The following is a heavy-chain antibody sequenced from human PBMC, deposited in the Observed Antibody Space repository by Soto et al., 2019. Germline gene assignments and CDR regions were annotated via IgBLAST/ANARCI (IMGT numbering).Heavy chain of an antibody. J-gene: IGHJ4*02. CDR2: IKLDGSEK. CDR1: GFAFSTYW. Sequence: PGGSLRLSCAASGFAFSTYWMSWVRQAPGNGLEWVANIKLDGSEKNYADSVKGRFTISRDNAKNSLYLQMNNLRAEDTAVYYFARDPGWYCSPTNCHRALYWGQGALVTVSS. CDR3: ARDPGWYCSPTNCHRALY. D-gene: IGHD2-15*01. V-gene: IGHV3-7*01.